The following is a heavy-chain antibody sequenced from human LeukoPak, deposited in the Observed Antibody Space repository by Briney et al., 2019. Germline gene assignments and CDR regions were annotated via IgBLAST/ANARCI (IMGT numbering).Heavy chain of an antibody. CDR2: IYYSGST. V-gene: IGHV4-59*01. D-gene: IGHD4-17*01. Sequence: SETLSLTCTVSGGSIRSYYWSWIRQPPGKGLEWSGYIYYSGSTNYNPSLKSRVSISVDTSKNQFSLKLSSVTAADTAVYYCARTGSTVTMLYPFDHWGQGTLVTVSS. J-gene: IGHJ4*02. CDR1: GGSIRSYY. CDR3: ARTGSTVTMLYPFDH.